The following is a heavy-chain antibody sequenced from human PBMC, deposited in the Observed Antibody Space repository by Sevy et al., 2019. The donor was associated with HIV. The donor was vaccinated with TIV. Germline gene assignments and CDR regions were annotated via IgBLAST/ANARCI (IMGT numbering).Heavy chain of an antibody. CDR2: INTNNGNA. Sequence: ASVKVSCRASGYTFTSNGIAWVRQVPGQGLEWMGWINTNNGNANYAQKYQGRVTMTTDTSTGTGYMELRSLRSDDTAMYYCARDRGYCSGGSCYIQQWGQGTLVTVSS. V-gene: IGHV1-18*01. D-gene: IGHD2-15*01. J-gene: IGHJ1*01. CDR1: GYTFTSNG. CDR3: ARDRGYCSGGSCYIQQ.